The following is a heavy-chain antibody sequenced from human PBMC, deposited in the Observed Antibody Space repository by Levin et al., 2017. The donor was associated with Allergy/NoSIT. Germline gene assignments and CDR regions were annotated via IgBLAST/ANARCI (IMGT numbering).Heavy chain of an antibody. CDR1: GFTFSDYY. V-gene: IGHV3-11*01. CDR3: ARATYGGCDS. D-gene: IGHD4-23*01. CDR2: ISTSESTI. Sequence: GESLKISCAASGFTFSDYYMTWIRQAPGKGLEWVSYISTSESTIFYVDSAKGRYADSVKGRFTISRDDAKNPLYLQMNSLRAEDTAVYYCARATYGGCDSWGQGTLVTVSS. J-gene: IGHJ4*02.